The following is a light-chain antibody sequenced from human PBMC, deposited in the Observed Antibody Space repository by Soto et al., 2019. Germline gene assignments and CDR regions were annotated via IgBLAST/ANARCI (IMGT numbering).Light chain of an antibody. Sequence: ALTQPASVSGSPGQSITISCTGTSSDVGGYDYVSWYQQPPGKAPRLMIYDVSNWPSGVSNRFSGSKSGNTASLTISGLQAEDEADYYCSSYTSSGTLVFGTGTKVTVL. V-gene: IGLV2-14*01. CDR1: SSDVGGYDY. J-gene: IGLJ1*01. CDR2: DVS. CDR3: SSYTSSGTLV.